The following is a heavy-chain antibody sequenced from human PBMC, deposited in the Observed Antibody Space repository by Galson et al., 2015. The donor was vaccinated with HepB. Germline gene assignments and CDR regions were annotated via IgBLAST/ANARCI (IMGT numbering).Heavy chain of an antibody. J-gene: IGHJ4*02. CDR2: INAGNGNT. CDR1: GYTFTSYA. D-gene: IGHD6-13*01. V-gene: IGHV1-3*01. CDR3: ARGCNSSPGYFDY. Sequence: SVKVSCKASGYTFTSYAMHWVRQAPGQRLEWMGWINAGNGNTKYSQKFQGRVTITRDTSASTAYMELSSLRSEDTAVYYCARGCNSSPGYFDYWGQGTLVTVSS.